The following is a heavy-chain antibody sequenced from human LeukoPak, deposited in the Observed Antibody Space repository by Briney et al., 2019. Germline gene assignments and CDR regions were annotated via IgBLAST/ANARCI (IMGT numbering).Heavy chain of an antibody. D-gene: IGHD3-22*01. CDR2: ISSGGNYI. Sequence: GGSLRLSCAASGFTFSSFSMNWVRQAPGKGLEWVSSISSGGNYIYYADSVKGRFTISRDNAQNSLYLQMNSLRAEDTAVYYCARDLNDSSGHWGQGTLVTVSS. CDR1: GFTFSSFS. CDR3: ARDLNDSSGH. J-gene: IGHJ4*02. V-gene: IGHV3-21*01.